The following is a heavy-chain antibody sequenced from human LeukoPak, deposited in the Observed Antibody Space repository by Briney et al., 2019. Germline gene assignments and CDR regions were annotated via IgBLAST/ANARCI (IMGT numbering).Heavy chain of an antibody. CDR1: GFTVSSNY. J-gene: IGHJ6*02. CDR2: IYSGGST. V-gene: IGHV3-53*01. D-gene: IGHD1-26*01. CDR3: ARDSPVGATDYYGMDV. Sequence: PGGSLRLSCAASGFTVSSNYMSWVRQAPGKGLEWVSVIYSGGSTYYADSVKGRFTISRDNSKNTLYLQMNSLRAEDTAVYYCARDSPVGATDYYGMDVWGQGTTVTVSS.